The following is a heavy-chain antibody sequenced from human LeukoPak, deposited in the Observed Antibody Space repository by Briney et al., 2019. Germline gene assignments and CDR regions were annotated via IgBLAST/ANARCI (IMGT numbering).Heavy chain of an antibody. CDR3: ARDKVVPAASWSDP. J-gene: IGHJ5*02. CDR2: IYHSGST. CDR1: GYSTSSGYY. V-gene: IGHV4-38-2*02. D-gene: IGHD2-2*01. Sequence: SETLSLTCAVSGYSTSSGYYWGWIRQPPGKGLEWIGSIYHSGSTYYNPSLKSRVTISVDTSKNQFSLKLSSVTAADTAVYYCARDKVVPAASWSDPWGQGTLVTVSS.